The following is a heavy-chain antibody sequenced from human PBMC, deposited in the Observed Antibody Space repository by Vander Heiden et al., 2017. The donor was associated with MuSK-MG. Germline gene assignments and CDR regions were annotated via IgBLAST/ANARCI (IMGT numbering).Heavy chain of an antibody. Sequence: QVQLEQSGADVKKPGASVKVSCKASAYNLPDPFLNWIRQAPGQGLQWVGWINPNSGATKIAQTCKGRVNMNGDTSSTSAHMEVSSLTSDDAAVYDGARGTQPYDSGDQIFDYWGQGTLGTVSS. D-gene: IGHD4-17*01. CDR2: INPNSGAT. V-gene: IGHV1-2*02. J-gene: IGHJ4*02. CDR1: AYNLPDPF. CDR3: ARGTQPYDSGDQIFDY.